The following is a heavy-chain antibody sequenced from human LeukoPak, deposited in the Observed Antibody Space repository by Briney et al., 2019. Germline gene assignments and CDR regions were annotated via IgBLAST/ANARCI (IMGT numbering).Heavy chain of an antibody. J-gene: IGHJ3*02. V-gene: IGHV3-23*01. CDR1: GFTFSSYA. CDR2: ISGSGGST. Sequence: AGGSLRLSCAASGFTFSSYAMSWVRQAPGKGLEWVSAISGSGGSTYYADSVKGRFTISRDNSKNTLYLQMNSLGAEDTAVYYCAKCQSYDFWSGYPKAAFDIWGQGTMVTVSS. D-gene: IGHD3-3*01. CDR3: AKCQSYDFWSGYPKAAFDI.